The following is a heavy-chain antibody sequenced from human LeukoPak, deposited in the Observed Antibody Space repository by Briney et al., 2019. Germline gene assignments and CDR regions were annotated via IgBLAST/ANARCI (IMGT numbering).Heavy chain of an antibody. D-gene: IGHD4-23*01. CDR2: INPNSGGT. V-gene: IGHV1-2*02. Sequence: ASVKVSCKASGYTFTGYYMHWVRQAPGQGLEGMGWINPNSGGTNYAQKFQGRVTMTRDTSISTAYMELSRLSSDDTAVYYCARGPTVVTQYYFDYWGQGTLVTVSS. CDR3: ARGPTVVTQYYFDY. CDR1: GYTFTGYY. J-gene: IGHJ4*02.